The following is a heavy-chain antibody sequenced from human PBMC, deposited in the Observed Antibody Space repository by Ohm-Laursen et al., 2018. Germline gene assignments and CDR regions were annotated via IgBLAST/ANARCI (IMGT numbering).Heavy chain of an antibody. CDR2: INHSRST. Sequence: SETLSLTCSVYGGSFSGYYWNWIRQPPGQGLEWIGEINHSRSTKYNSSFKSRVTISVGTSKNQFTLKLSSVTAADTAVYYCARGFSGWWGRIDYWGQGILVTVSS. J-gene: IGHJ4*02. D-gene: IGHD6-19*01. CDR1: GGSFSGYY. V-gene: IGHV4-34*01. CDR3: ARGFSGWWGRIDY.